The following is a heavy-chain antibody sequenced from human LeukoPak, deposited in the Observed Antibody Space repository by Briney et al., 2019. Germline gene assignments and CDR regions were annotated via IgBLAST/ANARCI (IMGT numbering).Heavy chain of an antibody. CDR3: ARDLDYYDSSGYYYSAFDI. D-gene: IGHD3-22*01. J-gene: IGHJ3*02. V-gene: IGHV1-2*02. Sequence: ASVKVSCKASGYTFTGYYMHWVRQAPGQGLEWMGWINPNSGGTNYAQKFQGRVTMTRDTSISTAYMELRSLRSDDTAVYYCARDLDYYDSSGYYYSAFDIWGQGTMVTVSS. CDR1: GYTFTGYY. CDR2: INPNSGGT.